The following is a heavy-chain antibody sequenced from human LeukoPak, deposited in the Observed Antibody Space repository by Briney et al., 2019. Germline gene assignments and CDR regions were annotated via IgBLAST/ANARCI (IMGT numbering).Heavy chain of an antibody. Sequence: GGSLRLSCVGSGFTFGGYGMHWFRQTPGKGLEWVAVIAYDGSRAFYADSVKGRFTISRDNSKNTMSVQMDDLRAEDTAVYYCTRYNNDHFDYWGQGTLVTVPS. J-gene: IGHJ4*02. CDR2: IAYDGSRA. D-gene: IGHD1-14*01. CDR3: TRYNNDHFDY. CDR1: GFTFGGYG. V-gene: IGHV3-33*08.